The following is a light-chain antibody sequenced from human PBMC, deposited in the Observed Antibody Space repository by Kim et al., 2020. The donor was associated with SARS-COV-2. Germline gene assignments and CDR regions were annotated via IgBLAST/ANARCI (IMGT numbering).Light chain of an antibody. CDR1: HSVSIN. V-gene: IGKV3-15*01. CDR2: SAS. CDR3: QQYSVSPYT. J-gene: IGKJ2*01. Sequence: SVSPGDTASRSGSARHSVSINLASYQQKPGPPPRLLIFSASTSATGMPASFSGSRSGTEVTLTIISLQSQDFAVYYCQQYSVSPYTFGQGTKLEI.